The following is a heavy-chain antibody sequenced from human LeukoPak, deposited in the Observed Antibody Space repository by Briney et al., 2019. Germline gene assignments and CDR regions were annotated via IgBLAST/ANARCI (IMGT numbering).Heavy chain of an antibody. CDR2: IYHSGTT. Sequence: SETLSLTCTVSGGSISSHYWSWIRQPPGKGLEWSGQIYHSGTTNYNPSLKSRVTISVDTSKNQFSLKLTSVTAADTAVYYCARAYDDDYYYYMDVWGKGTTVTVSS. CDR1: GGSISSHY. CDR3: ARAYDDDYYYYMDV. V-gene: IGHV4-59*11. D-gene: IGHD3-3*01. J-gene: IGHJ6*03.